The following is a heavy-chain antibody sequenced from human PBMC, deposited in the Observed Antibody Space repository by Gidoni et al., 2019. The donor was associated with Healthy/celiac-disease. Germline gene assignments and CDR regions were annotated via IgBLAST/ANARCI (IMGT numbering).Heavy chain of an antibody. CDR1: GGTFSSYA. CDR3: ARSHSLVPPVVPYYMDV. J-gene: IGHJ6*03. V-gene: IGHV1-69*06. Sequence: QVQLVQSGAEVKKPGSSVKVSCKASGGTFSSYAISWVRQAPGQGLEWMGGIIPIFGTANYAQKFQGRVTITADKSTSTAYMELSSLRSEDTAVYYCARSHSLVPPVVPYYMDVWGKGTTVTVSS. CDR2: IIPIFGTA. D-gene: IGHD2-15*01.